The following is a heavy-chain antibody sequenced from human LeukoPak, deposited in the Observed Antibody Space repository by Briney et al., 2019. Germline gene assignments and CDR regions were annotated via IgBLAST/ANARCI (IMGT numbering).Heavy chain of an antibody. D-gene: IGHD1-7*01. J-gene: IGHJ4*02. CDR2: ISSSSSYL. V-gene: IGHV3-21*01. CDR3: ARDPYNWNYPVPDY. Sequence: GGSLRLSCAASGFTFSSYSMNWVRQAPGKGLEWVSSISSSSSYLYYADSVKGRFTISRDNAKNSLYLQMNSLRAEDTAVYYCARDPYNWNYPVPDYWGQGTLVTVSS. CDR1: GFTFSSYS.